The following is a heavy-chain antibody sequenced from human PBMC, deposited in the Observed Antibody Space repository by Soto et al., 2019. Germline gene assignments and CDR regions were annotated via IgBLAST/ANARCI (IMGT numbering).Heavy chain of an antibody. Sequence: QVQLVQSGAEVKKPGSSVKVSCKASGGTFSSYAISWVRQAPGQGLEWMGGIIPIFGTANYAQKFQGRVTITADESTSTAYMELSSLRSEDTAVYYCARDRCSGGSCYTLCDYWGQGTLVTVSS. CDR1: GGTFSSYA. CDR2: IIPIFGTA. D-gene: IGHD2-15*01. J-gene: IGHJ4*02. V-gene: IGHV1-69*01. CDR3: ARDRCSGGSCYTLCDY.